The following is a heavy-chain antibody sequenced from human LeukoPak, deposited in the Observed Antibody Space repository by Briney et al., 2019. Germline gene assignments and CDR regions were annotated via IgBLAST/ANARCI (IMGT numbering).Heavy chain of an antibody. CDR2: VNNDGSST. CDR1: GFIFSNYW. V-gene: IGHV3-74*03. J-gene: IGHJ4*02. CDR3: AKGGLRVTDY. Sequence: GGSLRLSCAASGFIFSNYWMHWVRQAPGKGLVWVSRVNNDGSSTTSADSVKGRFTISRDNAKNTLYLQMNSLRAEDTAVYYCAKGGLRVTDYWGQGTLVTVSS. D-gene: IGHD5/OR15-5a*01.